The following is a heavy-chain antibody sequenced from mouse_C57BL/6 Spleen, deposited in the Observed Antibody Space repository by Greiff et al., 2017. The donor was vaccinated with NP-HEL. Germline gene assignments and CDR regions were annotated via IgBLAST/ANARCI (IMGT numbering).Heavy chain of an antibody. CDR3: AKAKGYYEAMDY. Sequence: EVQLVESGGGLVKPGGSLKLSCAASGFTFSSYAMSWVRQTPEKRLEWVATISDGGSYTYYPDNVKGRFTISRDNAKNNLYLQMSHLKSEDTAMDYCAKAKGYYEAMDYWGQGTSVTVSS. J-gene: IGHJ4*01. CDR1: GFTFSSYA. D-gene: IGHD2-3*01. CDR2: ISDGGSYT. V-gene: IGHV5-4*01.